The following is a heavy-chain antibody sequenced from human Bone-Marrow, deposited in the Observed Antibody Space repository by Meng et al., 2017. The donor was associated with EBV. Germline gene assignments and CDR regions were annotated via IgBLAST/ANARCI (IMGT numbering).Heavy chain of an antibody. D-gene: IGHD6-13*01. J-gene: IGHJ2*01. CDR1: GGTFRSDA. CDR2: LIPMSGSP. Sequence: QVHLKQSGAEVKKPGSSVKVSCRTSGGTFRSDAVSWVRQAPGQGLEWMGGLIPMSGSPHYAQKFQDRVTIFADESTSTHSMELTNLRSEDTAMYYCARPGSSWYPYWYFDLWGRGTLVTVSS. V-gene: IGHV1-69*01. CDR3: ARPGSSWYPYWYFDL.